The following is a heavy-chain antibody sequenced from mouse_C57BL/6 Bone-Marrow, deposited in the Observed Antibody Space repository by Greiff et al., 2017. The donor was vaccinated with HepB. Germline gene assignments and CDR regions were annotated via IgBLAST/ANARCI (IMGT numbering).Heavy chain of an antibody. CDR3: ARAAEHYYFDY. CDR1: GISITTGNYR. J-gene: IGHJ2*01. CDR2: IYYSGTI. Sequence: EVKLQESGPGLVKPSQTVFLTCTVTGISITTGNYRWSWIRQFPGNKLEWIGYIYYSGTITYNPSLTSRTTITRDTPKNQFFLEMNSLTAEDTATYYCARAAEHYYFDYWGQGTTLTVSS. D-gene: IGHD1-2*01. V-gene: IGHV3-5*01.